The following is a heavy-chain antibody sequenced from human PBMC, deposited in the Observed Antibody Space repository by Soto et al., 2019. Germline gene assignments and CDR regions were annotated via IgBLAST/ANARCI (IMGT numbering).Heavy chain of an antibody. CDR2: INHSGST. D-gene: IGHD6-13*01. Sequence: SETLSLTCAVYGGSFSGYYWSWIRQPPGKGLEWIGEINHSGSTNYNPSLKSRVTISVDTSKNQFSLKLSSVTAADTAVYYCARGLVRFRAAAGLSYWGQGTLVTVSS. J-gene: IGHJ4*02. CDR1: GGSFSGYY. V-gene: IGHV4-34*01. CDR3: ARGLVRFRAAAGLSY.